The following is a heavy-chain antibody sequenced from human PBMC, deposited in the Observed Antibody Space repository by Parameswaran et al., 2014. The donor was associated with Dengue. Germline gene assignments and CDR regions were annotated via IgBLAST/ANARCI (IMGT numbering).Heavy chain of an antibody. CDR3: AREGGTVTTGGYYFDY. J-gene: IGHJ4*02. V-gene: IGHV3-21*01. CDR2: MSSSGTYI. Sequence: KWIRQPPGKGLEWVSYMSSSGTYIYYADSVKGRFTISRDNAKNSLYLQMNSLRAEDTAVYYCAREGGTVTTGGYYFDYWGQGTLVTVSS. D-gene: IGHD4-11*01.